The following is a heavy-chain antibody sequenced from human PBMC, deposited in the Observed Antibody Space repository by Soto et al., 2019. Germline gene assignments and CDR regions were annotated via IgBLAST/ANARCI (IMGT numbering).Heavy chain of an antibody. CDR2: IYDTGST. CDR1: GSDITTYY. D-gene: IGHD3-9*01. CDR3: ARCPIDHNWFDP. Sequence: SETLSLTCSVSGSDITTYYWSWLRQSPGKGLEWIGHIYDTGSTSYNPSLKSRVTISVDTSKKQFSLRPSAVTAADTAVYYCARCPIDHNWFDPWGQRTLVSASS. V-gene: IGHV4-59*01. J-gene: IGHJ5*02.